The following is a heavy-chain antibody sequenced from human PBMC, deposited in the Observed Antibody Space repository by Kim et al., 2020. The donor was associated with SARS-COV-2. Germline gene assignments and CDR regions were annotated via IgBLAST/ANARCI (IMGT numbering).Heavy chain of an antibody. CDR3: ARVSAASFDY. D-gene: IGHD6-13*01. CDR2: IYSSGST. CDR1: GGSISSYY. Sequence: SETLSLTCTVSGGSISSYYWSWIRQPAGKALELIGRIYSSGSTNYNPSLKSRVTMSVDTSKNQFSLNLNSVTAADTAVYYCARVSAASFDYWGQGTLVTVSS. J-gene: IGHJ4*02. V-gene: IGHV4-4*07.